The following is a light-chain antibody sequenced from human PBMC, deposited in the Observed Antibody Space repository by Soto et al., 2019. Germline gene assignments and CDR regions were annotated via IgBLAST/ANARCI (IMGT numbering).Light chain of an antibody. CDR1: QRISTW. J-gene: IGKJ1*01. CDR3: QHCGASWT. Sequence: DIQMTQSPSTLSASVGDRVTITCRASQRISTWLVWYQQKPGQAPKVLIYQASSLQSGVPSRFSGSGSGTEFTLTISSLQTYDSATYYCQHCGASWTFGQGTKVEIK. V-gene: IGKV1-5*03. CDR2: QAS.